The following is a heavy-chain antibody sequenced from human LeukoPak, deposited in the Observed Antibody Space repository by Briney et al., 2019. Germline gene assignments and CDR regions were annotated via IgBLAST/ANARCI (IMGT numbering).Heavy chain of an antibody. J-gene: IGHJ3*02. CDR1: GGSISSSSYY. D-gene: IGHD3-22*01. Sequence: SETLSLTCTVSGGSISSSSYYWGWIRQPPGKGLEWIGSIYYSGSTYYNPSLKSRVTISVDTSKNQFSLKLSSVTAADTAVYYCARPRYYYDSTGNINQAFDIWGQGTMVTVSS. CDR3: ARPRYYYDSTGNINQAFDI. V-gene: IGHV4-39*01. CDR2: IYYSGST.